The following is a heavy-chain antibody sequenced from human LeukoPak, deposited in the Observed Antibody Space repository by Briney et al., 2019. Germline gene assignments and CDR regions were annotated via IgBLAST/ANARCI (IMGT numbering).Heavy chain of an antibody. D-gene: IGHD4-23*01. CDR1: GGSISSGGYY. CDR3: AREYGGNKAFDI. V-gene: IGHV4-31*03. CDR2: IYYSGST. Sequence: SQTLSLTCTVSGGSISSGGYYWSWIRQHPGKGLEWIGYIYYSGSTYYNPSLKSRVTISVDTSKNQLSLKLSSVTAADTAVYYCAREYGGNKAFDIWGQGTMVTVSS. J-gene: IGHJ3*02.